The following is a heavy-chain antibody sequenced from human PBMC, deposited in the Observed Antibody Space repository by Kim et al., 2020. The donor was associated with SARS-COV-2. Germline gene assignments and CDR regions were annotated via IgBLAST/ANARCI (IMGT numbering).Heavy chain of an antibody. CDR3: VKGPPSSGWYGRD. J-gene: IGHJ4*02. CDR2: ISSNGGST. Sequence: GGSLRLSCSASGFTFSSYAMHWVRQAPGKGLEYVSAISSNGGSTYYADSVKGRFTISRDNSKNTLYLQMSSLRAEDTAVYYCVKGPPSSGWYGRDWGQGTLVTVSS. CDR1: GFTFSSYA. V-gene: IGHV3-64D*09. D-gene: IGHD6-19*01.